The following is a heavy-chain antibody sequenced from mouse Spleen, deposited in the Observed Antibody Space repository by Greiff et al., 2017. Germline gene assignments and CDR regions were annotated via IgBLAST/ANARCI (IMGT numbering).Heavy chain of an antibody. CDR2: IDPSDSET. CDR3: ARENDGYGFAY. V-gene: IGHV1-52*01. CDR1: GYTFTSYW. J-gene: IGHJ3*01. Sequence: VQLQQPGAELVRPGSSVKLSCKASGYTFTSYWMHWVKQRPIQGLEWIGNIDPSDSETHYNQKFKDKATLTVDKSSSTAYMQLSSLTSEDSAVYYCARENDGYGFAYWGQGTLVTVSA. D-gene: IGHD2-3*01.